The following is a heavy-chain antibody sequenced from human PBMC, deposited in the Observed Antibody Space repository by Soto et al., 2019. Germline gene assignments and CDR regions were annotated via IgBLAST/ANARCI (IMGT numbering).Heavy chain of an antibody. CDR3: VTDSTFSTVTTDY. V-gene: IGHV3-66*01. CDR1: GFTVSSNY. Sequence: GGSLRLSCAASGFTVSSNYMSWVRQAPGKGLEWVSVIYSGGSTYYADSVKGRFTISRDNSKNTLYLQMNSLRAEDTAVYYCVTDSTFSTVTTDYWGQGTLVTVSS. J-gene: IGHJ4*02. CDR2: IYSGGST. D-gene: IGHD4-17*01.